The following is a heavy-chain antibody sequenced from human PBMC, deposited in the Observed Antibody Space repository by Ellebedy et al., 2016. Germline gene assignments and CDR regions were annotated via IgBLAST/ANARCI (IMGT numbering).Heavy chain of an antibody. Sequence: GGSLRLSCAASGFTFSTYTMTWVRPSPGKGLESVSSLSASGGSTYYADSVKGRFTMSRDNSKNTLYLQMNGLRAEDSALYYCAKGAGDQLFDYWGQGTLVTVSS. D-gene: IGHD2-21*01. V-gene: IGHV3-23*01. J-gene: IGHJ4*02. CDR3: AKGAGDQLFDY. CDR2: LSASGGST. CDR1: GFTFSTYT.